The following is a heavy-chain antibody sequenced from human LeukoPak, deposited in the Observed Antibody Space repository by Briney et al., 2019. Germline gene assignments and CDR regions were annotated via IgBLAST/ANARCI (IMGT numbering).Heavy chain of an antibody. D-gene: IGHD3-16*01. V-gene: IGHV4-61*09. J-gene: IGHJ6*03. CDR2: IYTSGST. Sequence: SQTLSLTCTVSGGSISSGSYYWSWIRQPAGKGLEWIGHIYTSGSTNYNPSLKSRVIISVDTSKNQFSLKLSSVTAADTAVYYCARNTYDGYYYYMDVWGKGTTVTVSS. CDR3: ARNTYDGYYYYMDV. CDR1: GGSISSGSYY.